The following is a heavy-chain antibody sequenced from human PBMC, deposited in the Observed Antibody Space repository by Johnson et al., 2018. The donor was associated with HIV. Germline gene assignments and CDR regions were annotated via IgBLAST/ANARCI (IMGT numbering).Heavy chain of an antibody. CDR3: AKCRGLGARGAFDI. D-gene: IGHD5-12*01. CDR2: IRYDGSNK. V-gene: IGHV3-30*02. Sequence: HVQLVESGGGVVQPGGSLRLSCAASGFTFSSYGMHWVRQAPGKGLEWVAFIRYDGSNKYYADSVKGRFTISRDNSKNTLYLQMSSLRAEDTAVYYCAKCRGLGARGAFDIWGQGTMVTVSS. CDR1: GFTFSSYG. J-gene: IGHJ3*02.